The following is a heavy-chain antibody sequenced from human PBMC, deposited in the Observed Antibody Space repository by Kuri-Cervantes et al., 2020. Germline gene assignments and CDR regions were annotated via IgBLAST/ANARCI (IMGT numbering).Heavy chain of an antibody. CDR1: GFTFSSHG. V-gene: IGHV3-30*03. CDR3: ARGEGYQLLYRGPLDY. J-gene: IGHJ4*02. CDR2: ISNDGTNK. Sequence: GESLKISCAASGFTFSSHGMHWVRQAPGKGLEWIAVISNDGTNKYYVDSVKGRFTISRDNSKNTLYLQMSSLRAEDTAVYYCARGEGYQLLYRGPLDYWGQGTLVTVSS. D-gene: IGHD2-2*02.